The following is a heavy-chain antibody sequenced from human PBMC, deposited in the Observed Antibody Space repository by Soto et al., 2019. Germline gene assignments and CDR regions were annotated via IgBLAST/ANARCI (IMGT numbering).Heavy chain of an antibody. J-gene: IGHJ5*02. V-gene: IGHV1-3*01. D-gene: IGHD3-10*01. CDR3: ASGELWFGGFDP. CDR1: GYTFTSYA. Sequence: ASVKVSCKASGYTFTSYAMHWVRQAPGQRLEWMGWINAGNGNTKYSQKFQGRVTITRDTSASTAYMELSSLRSEDTAVYYCASGELWFGGFDPWGQGTLVTVSS. CDR2: INAGNGNT.